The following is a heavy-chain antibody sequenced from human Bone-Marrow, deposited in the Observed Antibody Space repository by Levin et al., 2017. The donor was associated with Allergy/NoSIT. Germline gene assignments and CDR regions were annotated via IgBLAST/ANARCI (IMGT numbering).Heavy chain of an antibody. Sequence: GGSLRLSCAASGFTFSSYGMHWVRQAPGKGLEWVAVIWYDGSNKYYADSVKGRFTISRDNSKNTLYLQMNSLRAEDTAVYYCARTKWDSSSWYRYYYGMDVWGQGTTVTVSS. J-gene: IGHJ6*02. CDR3: ARTKWDSSSWYRYYYGMDV. D-gene: IGHD6-13*01. CDR1: GFTFSSYG. V-gene: IGHV3-33*01. CDR2: IWYDGSNK.